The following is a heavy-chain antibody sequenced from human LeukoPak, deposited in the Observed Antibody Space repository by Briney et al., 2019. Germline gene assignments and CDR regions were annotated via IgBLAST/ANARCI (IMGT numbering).Heavy chain of an antibody. Sequence: SSETLSLTCTVSGVSISSYYWSWIRQPPGKGLEWIGYIYYSGSTNYNPSLKSRVTISVDTSKNQFSLKLSSVTAADTAVYYCARGKGWFDPWGQGTLVTVSS. J-gene: IGHJ5*02. CDR1: GVSISSYY. CDR3: ARGKGWFDP. V-gene: IGHV4-59*01. CDR2: IYYSGST.